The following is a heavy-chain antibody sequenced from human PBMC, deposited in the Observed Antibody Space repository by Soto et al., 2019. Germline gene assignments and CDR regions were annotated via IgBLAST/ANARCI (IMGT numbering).Heavy chain of an antibody. Sequence: QITLEESGPTLVKPTQTLTLTCNFAGFSLYTSGVGVGWIRQPPGKALECLGIIYWDDDRRYSPSLESRLTISKETSRNLVVLTMTNMGPLDTATYYCAHWDSSNGLDVWGPGTTVTVS. CDR2: IYWDDDR. D-gene: IGHD4-4*01. J-gene: IGHJ6*02. CDR3: AHWDSSNGLDV. V-gene: IGHV2-5*02. CDR1: GFSLYTSGVG.